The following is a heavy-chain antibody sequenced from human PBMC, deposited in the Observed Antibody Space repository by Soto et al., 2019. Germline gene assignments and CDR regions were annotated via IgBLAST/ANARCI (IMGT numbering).Heavy chain of an antibody. D-gene: IGHD2-15*01. Sequence: PGGSLRLSCAASGFTFSSYAMSWVRQAPGKGLEWVSAISGSGGSTYYADSVKGRFTISRDNSKNTLYLQMNSLRAEDTAVYYCAKPRRIYCSGGSCYPTDAFDIWGQGTMVTVSS. J-gene: IGHJ3*02. CDR2: ISGSGGST. V-gene: IGHV3-23*01. CDR1: GFTFSSYA. CDR3: AKPRRIYCSGGSCYPTDAFDI.